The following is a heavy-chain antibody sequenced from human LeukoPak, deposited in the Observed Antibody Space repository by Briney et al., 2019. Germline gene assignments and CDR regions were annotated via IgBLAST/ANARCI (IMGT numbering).Heavy chain of an antibody. Sequence: SETLSLTCTVSGGSISSSSYYWGWIRQPPGKGLEWIGSIYYSGSTYYNPSLKSRVTISVDTSKNQFSLKLSSVTAADTAVYYCARDQLRWESGYHYYYGMDVWGQGTTVTVSS. V-gene: IGHV4-39*07. CDR1: GGSISSSSYY. CDR3: ARDQLRWESGYHYYYGMDV. CDR2: IYYSGST. J-gene: IGHJ6*02. D-gene: IGHD4-23*01.